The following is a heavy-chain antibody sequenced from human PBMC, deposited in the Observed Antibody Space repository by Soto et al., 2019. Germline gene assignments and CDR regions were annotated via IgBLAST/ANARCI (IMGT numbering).Heavy chain of an antibody. J-gene: IGHJ6*02. CDR1: GYSFTNYW. CDR3: ARHLEGYGMDV. CDR2: IYPDDSDT. Sequence: GESVTITCQGSGYSFTNYWIGWVRQMPGKGLEWMGIIYPDDSDTRYSPSFQGQVTFSADKSTNSAYLQLSSLTASDTAMYYCARHLEGYGMDVWGQGTTVTVS. V-gene: IGHV5-51*01.